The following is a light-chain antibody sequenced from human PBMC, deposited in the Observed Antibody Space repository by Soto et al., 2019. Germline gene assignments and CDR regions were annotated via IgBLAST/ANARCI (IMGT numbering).Light chain of an antibody. CDR3: EAWDDSLNGYV. Sequence: QSVLTQPPSASGTPGQRVTISCSGSSSNIGSNTVNWYQQLPGTAPKLLIYSNNQRPSGVPDRFSGSKSGTSASLAISGLPSEDEADYYCEAWDDSLNGYVFGTGTKLTVL. V-gene: IGLV1-44*01. J-gene: IGLJ1*01. CDR1: SSNIGSNT. CDR2: SNN.